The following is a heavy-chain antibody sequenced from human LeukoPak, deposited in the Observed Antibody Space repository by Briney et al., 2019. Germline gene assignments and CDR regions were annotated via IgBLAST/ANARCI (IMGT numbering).Heavy chain of an antibody. Sequence: SETLSLTCTVSGGSISSYYWSWIRQPPGKGLEWIGYIYYSGSTNYNPSLKSRVTISVDTSKNQFSLKLSSVTAADTAVYYCARYGGNSPHYYYGMDVWGQGTTVTVSS. CDR1: GGSISSYY. V-gene: IGHV4-59*08. CDR3: ARYGGNSPHYYYGMDV. CDR2: IYYSGST. D-gene: IGHD4-23*01. J-gene: IGHJ6*02.